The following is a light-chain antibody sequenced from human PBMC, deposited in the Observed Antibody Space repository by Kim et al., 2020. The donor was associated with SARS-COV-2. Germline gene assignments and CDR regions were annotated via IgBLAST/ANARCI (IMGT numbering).Light chain of an antibody. CDR1: SSNIGTYY. J-gene: IGLJ3*02. CDR3: ATWDDSLIGPV. V-gene: IGLV1-47*02. Sequence: QSVLTQPPSASGTPVQRVTISCSGSSSNIGTYYLYWYQQLPGTAPKLLIYSNSQRPSGVPDRFSGSKSGTSASLAISGLQSEDEADYYCATWDDSLIGPVFGGGTQLTVL. CDR2: SNS.